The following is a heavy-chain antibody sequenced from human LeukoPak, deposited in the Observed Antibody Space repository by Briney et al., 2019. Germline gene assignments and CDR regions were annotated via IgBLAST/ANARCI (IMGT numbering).Heavy chain of an antibody. CDR3: ARVAVSGPTGWFDS. CDR1: GFTFSAYA. J-gene: IGHJ5*01. Sequence: PGGSLRLSCAASGFTFSAYAMHWVRQAPGKGLEYVSALSPRGDSTYYVDSVKGRFTISRDNSKNTMFLQMGSLGAEDMAVYYCARVAVSGPTGWFDSWGQGTLVIVSS. V-gene: IGHV3-64*02. D-gene: IGHD2-8*02. CDR2: LSPRGDST.